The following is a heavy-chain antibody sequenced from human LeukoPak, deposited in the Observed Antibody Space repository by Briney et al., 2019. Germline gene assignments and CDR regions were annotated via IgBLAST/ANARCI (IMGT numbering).Heavy chain of an antibody. V-gene: IGHV1-2*02. D-gene: IGHD3-10*01. CDR1: GGTFSSYA. Sequence: ASVKVSCKASGGTFSSYAISWVRQAPGQGLEWMGWINPNSGGTNYAQKFQGRVTMTRDTSISTAYMELSRLRSDDTAVYYCARGIRFYYYMDVWGKGTTVTVSS. CDR3: ARGIRFYYYMDV. CDR2: INPNSGGT. J-gene: IGHJ6*03.